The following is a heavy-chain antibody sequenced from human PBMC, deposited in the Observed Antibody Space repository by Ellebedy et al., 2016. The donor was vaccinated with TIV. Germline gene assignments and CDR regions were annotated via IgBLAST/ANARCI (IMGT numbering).Heavy chain of an antibody. D-gene: IGHD5-12*01. CDR3: ARTQALSGYDPVDFDF. CDR1: GFSLTTSGMC. CDR2: IDWADDK. J-gene: IGHJ4*02. Sequence: SGPTLVKPTEILILTCTFSGFSLTTSGMCVSWIRQPPGKALEWLARIDWADDKYYSASLGSRLTISKGTSKDQVVLTMTNVNPVDTATYFCARTQALSGYDPVDFDFWGQGTLVTVSS. V-gene: IGHV2-70*11.